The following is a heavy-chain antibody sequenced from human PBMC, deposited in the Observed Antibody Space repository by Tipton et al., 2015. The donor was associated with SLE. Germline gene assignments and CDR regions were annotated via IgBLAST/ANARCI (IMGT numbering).Heavy chain of an antibody. CDR1: GGSISSYY. J-gene: IGHJ4*02. CDR2: IYYSGST. CDR3: ARGMRSYFDY. V-gene: IGHV4-59*01. D-gene: IGHD5-24*01. Sequence: TLSLTCTVSGGSISSYYWSWIRQPPGQGLEWIGYIYYSGSTNYNPSLKSRVTISVDTSKNQFSLKLSSVTAADTAVYYCARGMRSYFDYWGQGTLVTVSS.